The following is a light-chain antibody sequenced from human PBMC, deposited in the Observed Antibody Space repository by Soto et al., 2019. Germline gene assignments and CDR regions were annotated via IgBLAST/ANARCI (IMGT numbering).Light chain of an antibody. CDR1: SSNIGAGYD. V-gene: IGLV1-40*01. Sequence: QSVLTQPPSVSGAPGQRVTISCTGSSSNIGAGYDVHWYQQLPGTAPKLLIYGNSNRPSGVPDRFSGSKSGTSASLAITWLPADDEAYYYCQSYDSSMSALFGGGTKVTVL. CDR3: QSYDSSMSAL. J-gene: IGLJ3*02. CDR2: GNS.